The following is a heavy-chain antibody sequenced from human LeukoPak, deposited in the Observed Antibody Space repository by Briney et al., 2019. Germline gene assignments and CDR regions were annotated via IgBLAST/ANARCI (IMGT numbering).Heavy chain of an antibody. V-gene: IGHV3-53*01. J-gene: IGHJ4*02. CDR1: GFTVSSNY. Sequence: PGGSLRLSCAASGFTVSSNYVSWVPQDPGKGLEWVSVIYSGGATSYADAVKGRFTISRDSSKNTLYLQTNSLRADDTAVYYCARGSGDIMDYWGQGILVTVSS. D-gene: IGHD4-17*01. CDR3: ARGSGDIMDY. CDR2: IYSGGAT.